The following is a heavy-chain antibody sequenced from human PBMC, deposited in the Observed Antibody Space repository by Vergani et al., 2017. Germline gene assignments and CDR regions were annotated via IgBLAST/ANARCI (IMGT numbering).Heavy chain of an antibody. D-gene: IGHD6-13*01. V-gene: IGHV4-61*02. J-gene: IGHJ4*02. CDR3: ARGIGSSWVGAYFDY. CDR1: GGSISSGSYY. CDR2: FYTSGST. Sequence: QVQLQESGPGLVKPSQTLSLTCTVSGGSISSGSYYWSWIRQPAGKGLEWIGRFYTSGSTHYNPTLKSLVTISVDTSKNQFSLKLGSVTAADTAVYYCARGIGSSWVGAYFDYWGQGTLVTVSS.